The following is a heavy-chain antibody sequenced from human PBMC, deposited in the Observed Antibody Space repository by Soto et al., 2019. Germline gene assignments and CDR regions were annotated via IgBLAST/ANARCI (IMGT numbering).Heavy chain of an antibody. Sequence: PGGPLRLASAASGFSLSNYNMNLVRQDPGKGLEWVSYISGSSDTIYYADSVKGRFTISRDNAKNSLYLQMDSLRDEDTAVYYCARDHGGSTWFVGIYYYFGVDVWGQGTTVTVSS. CDR1: GFSLSNYN. CDR3: ARDHGGSTWFVGIYYYFGVDV. J-gene: IGHJ6*02. CDR2: ISGSSDTI. D-gene: IGHD6-13*01. V-gene: IGHV3-48*02.